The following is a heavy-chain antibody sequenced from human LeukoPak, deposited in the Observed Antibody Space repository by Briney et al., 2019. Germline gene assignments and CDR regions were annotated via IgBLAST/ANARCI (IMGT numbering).Heavy chain of an antibody. CDR1: GGSISSGGYS. CDR2: IYHSGST. Sequence: SETLSLTCAVSGGSISSGGYSWSWIRQPPGKGLEWIGYIYHSGSTYYNPSLKSRVTISVDRSKNQFSLKLSSVTAADTAVYYCARVLAAAHYWGQGTLVTVSS. CDR3: ARVLAAAHY. J-gene: IGHJ4*02. V-gene: IGHV4-30-2*01. D-gene: IGHD6-13*01.